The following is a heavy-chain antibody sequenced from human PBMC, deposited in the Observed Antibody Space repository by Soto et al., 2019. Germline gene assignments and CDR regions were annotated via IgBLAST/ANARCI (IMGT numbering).Heavy chain of an antibody. D-gene: IGHD4-17*01. CDR3: ARENDDYAHYYYYGMDV. CDR2: ISYDGSNK. CDR1: GFTFSSYA. Sequence: QVQLVESGGGVVQPGRSLRLSCAASGFTFSSYAMHWVRQAPGKGLEWVAVISYDGSNKYYADSVKGRFTISRDNSKNTLYLQMNSLRAEDTAVYYCARENDDYAHYYYYGMDVWGQGTTVTVS. J-gene: IGHJ6*02. V-gene: IGHV3-30-3*01.